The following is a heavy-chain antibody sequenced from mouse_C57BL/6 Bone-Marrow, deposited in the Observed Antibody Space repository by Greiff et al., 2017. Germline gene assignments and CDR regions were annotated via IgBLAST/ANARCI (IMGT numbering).Heavy chain of an antibody. Sequence: VQRVESGAELVRPGASVKLSCKASGYTFTDYYINWVKQRPGQGLEWIARIYPGSGNTYYNEKFKGKATLTAEKSSSTAYMQLSSLTSEDSAVYFCASLYYGSRGYAMDYWGQGTSVTVSS. CDR1: GYTFTDYY. CDR3: ASLYYGSRGYAMDY. CDR2: IYPGSGNT. J-gene: IGHJ4*01. D-gene: IGHD1-1*01. V-gene: IGHV1-76*01.